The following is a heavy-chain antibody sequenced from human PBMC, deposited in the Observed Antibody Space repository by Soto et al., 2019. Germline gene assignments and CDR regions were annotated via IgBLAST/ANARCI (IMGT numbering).Heavy chain of an antibody. CDR3: ARATYYYDSSGYYYKICDY. V-gene: IGHV2-70*01. D-gene: IGHD3-22*01. J-gene: IGHJ4*02. CDR1: GFSLSTSGMC. CDR2: IDWDDDK. Sequence: SGPTLVIPTQTLTLTCTFSGFSLSTSGMCVSWIRQPPGKALEWLALIDWDDDKYYSTSLKTRLTISKDTSKNQVVLTMTNMDPVDTATYYCARATYYYDSSGYYYKICDYWGQGTLVTVSS.